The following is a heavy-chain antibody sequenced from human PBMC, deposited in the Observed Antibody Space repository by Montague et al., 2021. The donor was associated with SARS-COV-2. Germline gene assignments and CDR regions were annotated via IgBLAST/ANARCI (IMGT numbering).Heavy chain of an antibody. CDR3: AGAGSLRCEILIGPRRYYCGMDV. J-gene: IGHJ6*02. CDR2: IYYSGST. CDR1: GGSISSSSYY. Sequence: SETLSLTCTVSGGSISSSSYYWGWIRPPQGKGLEWIGSIYYSGSTYYNPSLKSRVTISVDTSKNQFSLKLSSVTAADTAVYYCAGAGSLRCEILIGPRRYYCGMDVWGQGTTVTVSS. D-gene: IGHD3-9*01. V-gene: IGHV4-39*07.